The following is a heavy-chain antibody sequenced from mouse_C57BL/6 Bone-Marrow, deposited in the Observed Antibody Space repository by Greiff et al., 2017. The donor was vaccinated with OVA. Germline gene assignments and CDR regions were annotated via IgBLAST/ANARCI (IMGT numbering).Heavy chain of an antibody. CDR3: APYYGSSPFAY. V-gene: IGHV1-66*01. J-gene: IGHJ3*01. Sequence: VQLQQSGPELVKPGASVKISCKASGYSFTSYYIHWVKQRPGQGLEWIGWIYPGSGNTKYNEKFKGKATLTADTSSSTAYMQLSSLTSEDSAVYYCAPYYGSSPFAYWGQGTLVTVSA. D-gene: IGHD1-1*01. CDR2: IYPGSGNT. CDR1: GYSFTSYY.